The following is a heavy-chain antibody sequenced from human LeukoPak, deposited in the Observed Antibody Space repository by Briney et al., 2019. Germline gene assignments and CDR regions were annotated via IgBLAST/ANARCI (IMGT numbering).Heavy chain of an antibody. D-gene: IGHD2-15*01. V-gene: IGHV1-18*01. CDR2: VSAYADNT. CDR3: AKDCIGCHGFDY. Sequence: ASVKVSCKASGYTFITYGISWVRQAPGQGLEWVGWVSAYADNTNYVQKLQGRVTMTTDTSTSTAYMELSSLRFTDTAVYYCAKDCIGCHGFDYWGQGTLVTVSS. J-gene: IGHJ4*02. CDR1: GYTFITYG.